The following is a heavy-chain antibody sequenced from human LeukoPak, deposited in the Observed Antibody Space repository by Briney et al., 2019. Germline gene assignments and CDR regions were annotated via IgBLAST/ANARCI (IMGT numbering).Heavy chain of an antibody. Sequence: ASVKVSCKASGYTFTSYGISWVRQAPGQGLEWMGWISAYNGNTNYAQKLQGRVTMTTDTSTSTAYMELRSLRSDDTAVYYCARDLYDYVWGSYRYSTYYYYYGMDVWGQGTRSPSP. D-gene: IGHD3-16*02. CDR2: ISAYNGNT. CDR3: ARDLYDYVWGSYRYSTYYYYYGMDV. J-gene: IGHJ6*02. CDR1: GYTFTSYG. V-gene: IGHV1-18*01.